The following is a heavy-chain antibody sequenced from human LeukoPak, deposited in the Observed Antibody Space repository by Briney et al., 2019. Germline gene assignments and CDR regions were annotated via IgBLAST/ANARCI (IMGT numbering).Heavy chain of an antibody. D-gene: IGHD5-18*01. CDR1: GFTFSNYW. Sequence: GGSLRLSCAASGFTFSNYWMTWVRQAPGKGLEWVANLRQDGSEKHYVDSVKGRFTISRDNAGNSLYLQMSSLRAEDTAVYYCARARRETVRGSEYGYNFDCWGQGTLVTVSS. CDR3: ARARRETVRGSEYGYNFDC. V-gene: IGHV3-7*04. CDR2: LRQDGSEK. J-gene: IGHJ4*02.